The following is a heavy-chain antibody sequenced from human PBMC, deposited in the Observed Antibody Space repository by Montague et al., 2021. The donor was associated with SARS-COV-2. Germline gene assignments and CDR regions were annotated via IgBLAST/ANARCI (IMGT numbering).Heavy chain of an antibody. J-gene: IGHJ3*01. V-gene: IGHV6-1*01. CDR3: ARWDIPRGTCSV. CDR1: GDSVVELRGR. CDR2: THYEKKWLN. Sequence: CAISGDSVVELRGRWDWHTHEPSTELHFVCRTHYEKKWLNDYRGSVRSRMIINPDTSRNQFSLQLNSVTPEDTAVYYCARWDIPRGTCSVWGQGTMVTVSA. D-gene: IGHD2-15*01.